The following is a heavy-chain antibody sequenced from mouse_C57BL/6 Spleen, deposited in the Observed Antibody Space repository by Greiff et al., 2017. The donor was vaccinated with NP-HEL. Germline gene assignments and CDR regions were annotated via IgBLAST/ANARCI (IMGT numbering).Heavy chain of an antibody. J-gene: IGHJ3*01. Sequence: VQLKESGAELMKPGASVKLSCKASGYTFTGYWIEWVKQRPGHGLEWIGEIYPGSGSTNYNEKFKGKATFTADPSSNTAYMQLSSLTTEDSAICDSARGDYDSSYGYAYWGQGTLVTVAA. CDR3: ARGDYDSSYGYAY. CDR2: IYPGSGST. CDR1: GYTFTGYW. V-gene: IGHV1-9*01. D-gene: IGHD1-1*01.